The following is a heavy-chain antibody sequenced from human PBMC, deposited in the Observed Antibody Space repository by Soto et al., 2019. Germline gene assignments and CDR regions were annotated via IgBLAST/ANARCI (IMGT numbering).Heavy chain of an antibody. Sequence: EVQLVESGGGLVKPGESLRLSCAASGFAFSSDWMSWVRQAPGKGLEWVGRVKSRSDGGTTDYAAPVQCRFTISRDDYRCTLYLQMNSLKTEDSAVYFCTPIKAVPGGDYWGQGTLVTVSS. CDR2: VKSRSDGGTT. CDR3: TPIKAVPGGDY. CDR1: GFAFSSDW. D-gene: IGHD6-19*01. J-gene: IGHJ4*02. V-gene: IGHV3-15*01.